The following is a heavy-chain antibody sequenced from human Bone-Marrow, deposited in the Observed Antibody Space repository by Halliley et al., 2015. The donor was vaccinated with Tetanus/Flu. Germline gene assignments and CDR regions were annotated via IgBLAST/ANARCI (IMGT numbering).Heavy chain of an antibody. D-gene: IGHD6-19*01. Sequence: SLRLSCAASGFTFSDYSMNWVRQAPGKGLEWVSSISNDNAYIYYADSVKGRFTISRDNAKNSLYLRMNSLRAEDTAIYYCARDPAVVVQWVAGTGHPFDYWGQGTLVTVSS. CDR3: ARDPAVVVQWVAGTGHPFDY. CDR1: GFTFSDYS. V-gene: IGHV3-21*01. CDR2: ISNDNAYI. J-gene: IGHJ4*02.